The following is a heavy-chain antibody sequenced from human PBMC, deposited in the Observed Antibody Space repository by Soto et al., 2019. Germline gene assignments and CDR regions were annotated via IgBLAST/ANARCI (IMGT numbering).Heavy chain of an antibody. CDR1: GFTFSSYG. J-gene: IGHJ6*03. Sequence: PGGSLRLSCAASGFTFSSYGMHWVRQAPGKGLEWVAVIWYDGSNKYYADSVKGRFTISRDNSKNTLYLQMNSLRAEDTAVYYCARGGTMVRGVIPYYYYMDVWGKGTTVTV. CDR3: ARGGTMVRGVIPYYYYMDV. D-gene: IGHD3-10*01. V-gene: IGHV3-33*01. CDR2: IWYDGSNK.